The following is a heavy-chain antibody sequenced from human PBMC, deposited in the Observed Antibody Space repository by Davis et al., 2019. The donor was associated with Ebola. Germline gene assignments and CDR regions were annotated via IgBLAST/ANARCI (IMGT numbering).Heavy chain of an antibody. D-gene: IGHD2-15*01. CDR1: GFIFNSYP. J-gene: IGHJ4*02. CDR2: ISGGGTST. CDR3: AKSPPLVVVAATLFDY. V-gene: IGHV3-23*01. Sequence: GESLKISCAASGFIFNSYPMSWVRQAPGKGLEWVSGISGGGTSTFYADSVKGRFTISRDNSKNTLYLQMNSLRVEDMAVYYCAKSPPLVVVAATLFDYWGQGTLVTVSS.